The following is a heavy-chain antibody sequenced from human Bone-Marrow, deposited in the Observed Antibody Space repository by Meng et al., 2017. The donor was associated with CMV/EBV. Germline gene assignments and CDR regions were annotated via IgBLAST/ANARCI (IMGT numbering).Heavy chain of an antibody. D-gene: IGHD6-13*01. Sequence: ETLSLTCAASGFTFSSYSMNWVRQAPGKGLEWVSSISSSSSYIYYADSVKGRFTISRDNAKNSLYLQMNTLRVEDTAVYYCVRDGHSWNFDYWGQGSLVTVSS. CDR3: VRDGHSWNFDY. CDR1: GFTFSSYS. V-gene: IGHV3-21*01. J-gene: IGHJ4*02. CDR2: ISSSSSYI.